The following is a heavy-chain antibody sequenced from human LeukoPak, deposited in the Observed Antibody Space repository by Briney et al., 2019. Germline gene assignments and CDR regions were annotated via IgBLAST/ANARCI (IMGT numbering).Heavy chain of an antibody. Sequence: GGSLRLSCAASGFTFDDYGMSWVRQAPGKGLEWVSVIYSGGSTYYADSVKGRFTISRDNSKNTLYLQMNSLRAEDTAVYYCASRLAAAGWYYFDYWGQGTLVTVSS. J-gene: IGHJ4*02. V-gene: IGHV3-66*01. CDR3: ASRLAAAGWYYFDY. CDR1: GFTFDDYG. CDR2: IYSGGST. D-gene: IGHD6-13*01.